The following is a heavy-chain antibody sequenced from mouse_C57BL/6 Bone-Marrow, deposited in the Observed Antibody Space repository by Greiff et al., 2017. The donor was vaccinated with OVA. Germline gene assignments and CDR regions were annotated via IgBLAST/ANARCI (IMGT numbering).Heavy chain of an antibody. CDR2: IYPGNSDT. D-gene: IGHD2-5*01. J-gene: IGHJ3*01. CDR1: GYTFTSYW. CDR3: TTNYYSNFAWFAY. V-gene: IGHV1-5*01. Sequence: EVQLQQSGTVLARPGASVKMSCKPSGYTFTSYWMHWVKQRPGQGLEWIGAIYPGNSDTSYNQKFKGKAKLTAVTSASTAYMELSSLTNEDSAVYYCTTNYYSNFAWFAYWGQGTLVTVSA.